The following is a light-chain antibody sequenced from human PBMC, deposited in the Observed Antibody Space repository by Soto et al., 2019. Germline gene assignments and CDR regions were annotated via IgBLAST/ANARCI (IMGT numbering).Light chain of an antibody. V-gene: IGLV2-14*03. CDR3: SAYTVSRTYV. Sequence: QSALTQPASVSGSPGQSITISCTGTSSDVGAYNFVSRHQQHPGKAPKLMIYNVYDRPSGISYRFSGPKSGNTASLTISGLQGEDEADYYCSAYTVSRTYVFGTGTKVTVL. CDR1: SSDVGAYNF. J-gene: IGLJ1*01. CDR2: NVY.